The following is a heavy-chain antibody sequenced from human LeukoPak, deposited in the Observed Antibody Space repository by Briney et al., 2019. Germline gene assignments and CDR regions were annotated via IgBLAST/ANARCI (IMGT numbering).Heavy chain of an antibody. CDR2: ISGSGSAI. V-gene: IGHV3-48*04. Sequence: GGSLRLSCAASGFTFSNYWMSWVRQAPGKGLEWVSKISGSGSAIYYADSVKGRFTISRDNAKNSLYLQMNSLRAEDTAVYYCAREPFDYWGEGTLVTVSS. CDR1: GFTFSNYW. J-gene: IGHJ4*02. CDR3: AREPFDY.